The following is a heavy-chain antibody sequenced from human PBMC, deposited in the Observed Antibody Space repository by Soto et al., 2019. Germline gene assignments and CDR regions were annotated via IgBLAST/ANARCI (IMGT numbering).Heavy chain of an antibody. D-gene: IGHD5-12*01. J-gene: IGHJ6*03. Sequence: PSETLSLTCTVSGGSISSYYWSWIRQPLGKGLEWIGYIYYSGSTNYNPSLKSRVTISVDTSKNQFSLKLSSVTAADTAVYYCARGYSGYGRHYYMDVWGKGTTVTVSS. V-gene: IGHV4-59*08. CDR1: GGSISSYY. CDR3: ARGYSGYGRHYYMDV. CDR2: IYYSGST.